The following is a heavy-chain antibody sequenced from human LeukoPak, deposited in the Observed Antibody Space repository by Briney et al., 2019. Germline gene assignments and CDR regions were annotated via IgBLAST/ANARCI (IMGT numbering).Heavy chain of an antibody. V-gene: IGHV3-74*01. CDR1: GFTFSTYW. CDR3: ARVEVAGTRAFDI. D-gene: IGHD6-19*01. Sequence: GGSLRLSCAASGFTFSTYWMHWVRQAPGKGLVWVSRISSDGTNANYVDSVKGRFTISRDNAKNTLYLQMSGLRAEDTAVYYCARVEVAGTRAFDIWGQGTMVTVSS. CDR2: ISSDGTNA. J-gene: IGHJ3*02.